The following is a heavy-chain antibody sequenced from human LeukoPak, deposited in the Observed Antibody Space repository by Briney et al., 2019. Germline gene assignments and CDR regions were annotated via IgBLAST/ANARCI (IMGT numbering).Heavy chain of an antibody. D-gene: IGHD3-3*01. J-gene: IGHJ4*01. CDR3: ASGTVSGVITPYSFHH. CDR1: VGYISSYY. V-gene: IGHV4-59*01. CDR2: VFYSGDT. Sequence: SETLSITCTVSVGYISSYYWSWIRQSPGKGLEWIGNVFYSGDTNYNPSLKSRVTMSINTSNNHFSLHLTSVTAADTAVYFCASGTVSGVITPYSFHHWGHGTLVTVSS.